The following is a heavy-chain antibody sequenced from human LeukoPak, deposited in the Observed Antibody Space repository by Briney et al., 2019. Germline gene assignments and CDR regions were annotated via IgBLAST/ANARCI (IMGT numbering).Heavy chain of an antibody. D-gene: IGHD6-13*01. CDR1: GFTFSSYS. V-gene: IGHV3-21*01. CDR2: ISSISSYI. Sequence: GGSLRLSCAASGFTFSSYSMNWVRQAPGKGLEWVSSISSISSYIYYADSVKGRFTISRDNAKNSLYLQMNSLRAEDTAVYYCARGAYSSSCPLGYWGQGTLVTVSS. CDR3: ARGAYSSSCPLGY. J-gene: IGHJ4*02.